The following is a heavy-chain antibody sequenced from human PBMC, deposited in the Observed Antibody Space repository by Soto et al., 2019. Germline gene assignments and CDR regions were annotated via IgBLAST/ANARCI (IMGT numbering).Heavy chain of an antibody. CDR2: INPKSRGT. CDR1: GYTFTDYF. V-gene: IGHV1-2*02. J-gene: IGHJ5*02. CDR3: ARVTLKAGNWFDP. Sequence: ASVKVSCKASGYTFTDYFIHWVRQAPGQGFEWMGWINPKSRGTTYAQKFQGRVTMTRDTSNSTAYMELRGLRSDDTAIYYCARVTLKAGNWFDPWGQGTLVTVS.